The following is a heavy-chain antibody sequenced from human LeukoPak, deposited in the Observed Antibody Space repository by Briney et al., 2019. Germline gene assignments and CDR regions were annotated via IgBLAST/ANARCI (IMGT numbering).Heavy chain of an antibody. D-gene: IGHD3-22*01. J-gene: IGHJ4*02. Sequence: QSGGSLRLSCAASGFTFSNYAMSWVRQAPGKGLEWVSAISGSGGRTYYADSVKGRFTMSTDNSKNTLYLQMNSLRAEDTAVYYCAITDSSDFLYYFDYWGQGTLVTVSS. CDR1: GFTFSNYA. CDR2: ISGSGGRT. CDR3: AITDSSDFLYYFDY. V-gene: IGHV3-23*01.